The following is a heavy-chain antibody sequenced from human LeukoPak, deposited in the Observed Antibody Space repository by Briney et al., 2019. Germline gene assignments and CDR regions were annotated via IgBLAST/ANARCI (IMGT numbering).Heavy chain of an antibody. CDR2: IYYSGST. V-gene: IGHV4-59*12. J-gene: IGHJ6*02. Sequence: SETLSLTCTVSGGSISSFYWSWIRQPPGKGLEWIGYIYYSGSTNYNPSLKSRVTISVDKSKNQFSLKLSSVTAADTGVYHCARDNWNYGSSMDVWGQGTAVTVSS. D-gene: IGHD1-7*01. CDR1: GGSISSFY. CDR3: ARDNWNYGSSMDV.